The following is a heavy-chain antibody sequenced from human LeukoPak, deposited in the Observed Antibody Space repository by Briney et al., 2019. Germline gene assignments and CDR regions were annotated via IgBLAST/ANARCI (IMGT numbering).Heavy chain of an antibody. D-gene: IGHD6-6*01. CDR1: GFTFSSYA. J-gene: IGHJ4*02. CDR3: ARHRSSWLIDY. V-gene: IGHV3-23*01. CDR2: ISDSGGNT. Sequence: GGSLRLSCAASGFTFSSYAMRWVRQAPGKGLEWVSAISDSGGNTYYADSVRGRFTISRDNSKNTLYLQMNGLRAEDTAVYYCARHRSSWLIDYWGQGTLVTVSS.